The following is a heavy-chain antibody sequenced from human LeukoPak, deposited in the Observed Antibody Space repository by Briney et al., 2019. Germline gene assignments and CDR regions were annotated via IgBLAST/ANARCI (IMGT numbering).Heavy chain of an antibody. Sequence: ASVTVSCMPSGYSFTSYGISWVRQAPRQGLDWMGWISAYNGNTNYAQKLQVRVTMTTDTSTSTAYMELRSLRSDDTAVYYCARDHMTTVTTGYWGQGTLVTVSS. CDR3: ARDHMTTVTTGY. J-gene: IGHJ4*02. V-gene: IGHV1-18*01. CDR1: GYSFTSYG. D-gene: IGHD4-17*01. CDR2: ISAYNGNT.